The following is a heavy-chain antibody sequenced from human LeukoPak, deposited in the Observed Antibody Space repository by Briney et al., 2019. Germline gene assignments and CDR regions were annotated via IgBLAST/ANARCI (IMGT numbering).Heavy chain of an antibody. Sequence: ASVKVSCKASGYTFTDYYIHWVRQAPGQGLEWMGWINSNGGGTSEAQKFQGRVTITADESTSTAYMELSSLRSEDTAVYYCARDYGDYAGFQYYFDYWGQGTLVTVSS. J-gene: IGHJ4*02. CDR3: ARDYGDYAGFQYYFDY. CDR2: INSNGGGT. CDR1: GYTFTDYY. V-gene: IGHV1-2*02. D-gene: IGHD4-17*01.